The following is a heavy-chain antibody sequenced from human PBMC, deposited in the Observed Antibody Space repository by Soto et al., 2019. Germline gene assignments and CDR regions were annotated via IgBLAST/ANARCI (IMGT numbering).Heavy chain of an antibody. D-gene: IGHD3-3*01. CDR1: GFTFSDYY. Sequence: QVQLVESGGGLVKPGGSLRLSCAASGFTFSDYYMSWIRQAPGKGLEWVSYISSSGSTIYYADSVKGRFTISRANAKNSLYLQMNSLRAEDTAVYYCARALAKSEWLFVPYGMDVWGQGTTVTVSS. CDR3: ARALAKSEWLFVPYGMDV. CDR2: ISSSGSTI. J-gene: IGHJ6*02. V-gene: IGHV3-11*01.